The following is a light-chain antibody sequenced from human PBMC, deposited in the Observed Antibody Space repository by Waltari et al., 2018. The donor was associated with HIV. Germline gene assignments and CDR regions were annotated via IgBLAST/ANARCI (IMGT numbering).Light chain of an antibody. CDR1: ALPRKY. CDR2: EDS. J-gene: IGLJ2*01. V-gene: IGLV3-10*01. Sequence: SYELTQPPSVSVSPGQTARITCSGDALPRKYAFWYQQKSGQAPVLVIYEDSKRPSGIPGRVSGSSSRTMANLAISGAQVEDEGDYYLYSTDSSDNYRGPFGRGTNLTVL. CDR3: YSTDSSDNYRGP.